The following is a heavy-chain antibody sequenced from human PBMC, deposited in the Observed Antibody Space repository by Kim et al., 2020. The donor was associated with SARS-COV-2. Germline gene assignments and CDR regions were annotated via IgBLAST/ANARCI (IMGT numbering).Heavy chain of an antibody. J-gene: IGHJ6*02. Sequence: GESLKISCKGSGYSFTSYWISWVRQMPGKGLEWMGRIDPSDSYTNYSPSFQGHVTISADKSISTAYLQWSSLKASDTAMYYCAGISYGSGSYDPYYYGMDVWGQGTTVTVSS. D-gene: IGHD3-10*01. CDR3: AGISYGSGSYDPYYYGMDV. V-gene: IGHV5-10-1*01. CDR1: GYSFTSYW. CDR2: IDPSDSYT.